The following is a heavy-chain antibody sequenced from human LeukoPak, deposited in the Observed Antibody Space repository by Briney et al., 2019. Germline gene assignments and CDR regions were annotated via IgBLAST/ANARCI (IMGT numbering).Heavy chain of an antibody. J-gene: IGHJ4*02. D-gene: IGHD3-22*01. V-gene: IGHV1-8*01. CDR1: GYTFTSYD. Sequence: GASVKVSCKASGYTFTSYDINWVRQATGQGLEWMGWMNPYSVNTVYAQKFQGRVTMTRNTSISTAYMDLSSLRSEDTVVYYCARGYYDSSGYYFDYWGQGTLITVSS. CDR3: ARGYYDSSGYYFDY. CDR2: MNPYSVNT.